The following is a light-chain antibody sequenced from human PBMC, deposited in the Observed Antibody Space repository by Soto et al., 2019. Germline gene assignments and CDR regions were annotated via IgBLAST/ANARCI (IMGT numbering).Light chain of an antibody. CDR2: SNT. CDR1: SYSIGSRT. V-gene: IGLV1-44*01. Sequence: QAVVTQPPSASGTPGLTIAISCSGGSYSIGSRTVNWYQQLPGTAPRLLIYSNTQRPSGVPDRFSGSKSGTSASLAISGLQSEYEGDYYCAAWDDSLNGVVFVGGTKVTVL. J-gene: IGLJ2*01. CDR3: AAWDDSLNGVV.